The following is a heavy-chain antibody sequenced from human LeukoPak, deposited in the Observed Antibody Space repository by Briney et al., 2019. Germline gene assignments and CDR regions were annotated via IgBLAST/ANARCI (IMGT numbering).Heavy chain of an antibody. Sequence: HPGGSLRLSCAASGFTFSSYWMSWVRQAPGKGLEWVANIKQDGSEKYYVDSVKGRFTISRDNAKNSLYLQMNSLRAEDTAVYYCARGGYSSGWYYYYYYMDVWGKGTTVTVSS. CDR2: IKQDGSEK. CDR3: ARGGYSSGWYYYYYYMDV. D-gene: IGHD6-19*01. J-gene: IGHJ6*03. CDR1: GFTFSSYW. V-gene: IGHV3-7*01.